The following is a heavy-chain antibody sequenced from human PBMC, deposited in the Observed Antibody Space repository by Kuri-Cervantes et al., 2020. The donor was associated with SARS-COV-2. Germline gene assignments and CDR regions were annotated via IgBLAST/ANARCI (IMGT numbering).Heavy chain of an antibody. CDR3: AGHPAPRYCSSTSCYGIWFDP. CDR2: IYHSGST. V-gene: IGHV4-38-2*01. Sequence: SETLSLTCAVSGYSISSGYYWGWIRQPPGKGLEWIGSIYHSGSTYYNPSLKSRVTISVDTSKNQFSLKLSSVTAADTAVYYCAGHPAPRYCSSTSCYGIWFDPWGQGTLVTVSS. CDR1: GYSISSGYY. J-gene: IGHJ5*02. D-gene: IGHD2-2*01.